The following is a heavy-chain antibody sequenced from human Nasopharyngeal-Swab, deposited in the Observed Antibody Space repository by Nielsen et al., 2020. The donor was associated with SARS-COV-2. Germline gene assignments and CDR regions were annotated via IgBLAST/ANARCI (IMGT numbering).Heavy chain of an antibody. V-gene: IGHV4-59*01. CDR1: GGSISSYY. J-gene: IGHJ6*02. CDR2: IYYSGST. CDR3: ARDHIVATTNYYYYYYGMDV. Sequence: SETLSLPCPVSGGSISSYYWSWIRQPPGKGLEWIGYIYYSGSTNYNPSLKSRVTISVDTSKNQFSLKLSSVTAADTAVYYCARDHIVATTNYYYYYYGMDVWGQGTTVTVSS. D-gene: IGHD5-12*01.